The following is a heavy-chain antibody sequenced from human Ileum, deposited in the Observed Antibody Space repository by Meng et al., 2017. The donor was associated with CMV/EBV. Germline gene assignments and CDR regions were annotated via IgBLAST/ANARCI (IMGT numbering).Heavy chain of an antibody. D-gene: IGHD5-18*01. J-gene: IGHJ5*02. Sequence: GGSLRLSCAASGYTFSSSWMHWVRQGPGKGLMWISRINDDGGSTSYADSVKGRFTISSDNAKNTLYLQMNSLRAEDTAVYYCARDSVNMVTDPWGQGMLVTGAS. V-gene: IGHV3-74*01. CDR3: ARDSVNMVTDP. CDR1: GYTFSSSW. CDR2: INDDGGST.